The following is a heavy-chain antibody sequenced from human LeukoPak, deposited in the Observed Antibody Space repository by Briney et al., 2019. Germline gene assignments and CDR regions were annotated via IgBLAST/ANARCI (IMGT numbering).Heavy chain of an antibody. D-gene: IGHD3-22*01. Sequence: GGSLRLSCAASGFTFSSYAMSWVRQAPGKGLEWVSAISGSGGSTYYADSVKGRFTISRDNSKNTLYLQMNSLRAEDTAVYHCAKDGPHYYDSSGYYYVGSPFDYWGQGTLVTVSS. CDR2: ISGSGGST. CDR1: GFTFSSYA. CDR3: AKDGPHYYDSSGYYYVGSPFDY. V-gene: IGHV3-23*01. J-gene: IGHJ4*02.